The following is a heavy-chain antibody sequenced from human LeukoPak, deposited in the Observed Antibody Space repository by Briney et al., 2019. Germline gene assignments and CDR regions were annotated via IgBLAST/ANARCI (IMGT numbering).Heavy chain of an antibody. CDR3: ARDYYYDSSGYSPGY. J-gene: IGHJ4*02. V-gene: IGHV1-2*02. Sequence: ASVKVSCKASGYTFTGYYMHWVRQAPGQGLEWMGWINPNSGGTNYAQKFQGRVTMTRDTSISTAYMELSRLRSDDTAVFYCARDYYYDSSGYSPGYWGQGTLVTVSS. CDR1: GYTFTGYY. CDR2: INPNSGGT. D-gene: IGHD3-22*01.